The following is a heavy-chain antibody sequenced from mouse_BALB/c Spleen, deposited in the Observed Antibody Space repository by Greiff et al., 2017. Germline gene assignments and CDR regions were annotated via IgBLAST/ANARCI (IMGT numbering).Heavy chain of an antibody. J-gene: IGHJ4*01. V-gene: IGHV8-12*01. CDR1: GFSLSTSGMG. CDR2: IYWDDDK. CDR3: ARSYGNYDYYAMDY. D-gene: IGHD2-1*01. Sequence: QVTLKVSGPGILQPSQTLSLTCSFSGFSLSTSGMGVSWIRQPSGKGLEWLAHIYWDDDKRYNPSLKSRLTISKDTSSNQVFLKIASVDTADTATYYCARSYGNYDYYAMDYWGQGTSVTVSS.